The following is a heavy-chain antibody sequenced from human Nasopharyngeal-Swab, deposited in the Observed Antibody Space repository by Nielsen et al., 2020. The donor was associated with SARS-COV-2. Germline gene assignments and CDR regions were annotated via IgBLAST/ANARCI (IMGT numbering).Heavy chain of an antibody. CDR2: IYYSGST. J-gene: IGHJ4*02. CDR3: ASLGGSIFVGGFNYFDY. D-gene: IGHD3-3*01. V-gene: IGHV4-39*07. Sequence: RQAPGKGLEWIGSIYYSGSTYYNPSLKSRVTISVDPSKNQFSLKLSSVTAADTAVYYCASLGGSIFVGGFNYFDYWGQGTLVTGAS.